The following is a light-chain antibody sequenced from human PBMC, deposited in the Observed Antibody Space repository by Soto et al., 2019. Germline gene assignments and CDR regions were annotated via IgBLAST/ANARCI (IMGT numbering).Light chain of an antibody. J-gene: IGKJ3*01. CDR2: DAS. V-gene: IGKV1-5*01. CDR3: QQYQSYFLT. CDR1: QSISRS. Sequence: DIQMTQSPSTLSASVGDRVTITCRASQSISRSLAWYQQKSGKAPKPLIYDASSSESGVPSRFSGSGFGTEFTLTISGLQPDDFATYYCQQYQSYFLTFGPGTKVDIK.